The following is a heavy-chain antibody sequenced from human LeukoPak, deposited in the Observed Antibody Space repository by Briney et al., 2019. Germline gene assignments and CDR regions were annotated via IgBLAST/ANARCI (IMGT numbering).Heavy chain of an antibody. CDR2: ISGSGGST. V-gene: IGHV3-23*01. J-gene: IGHJ6*02. D-gene: IGHD2-2*01. CDR1: GFTFSSYA. Sequence: GGSLRLSCAASGFTFSSYAMSWVRQAPGKGLEWVSAISGSGGSTYYADSVKGRFTISRDNSKNTLYLQMNSLGAEDTAVYYCAKHLLPPTIYYCYYYGMDVWGQGTTVTVSS. CDR3: AKHLLPPTIYYCYYYGMDV.